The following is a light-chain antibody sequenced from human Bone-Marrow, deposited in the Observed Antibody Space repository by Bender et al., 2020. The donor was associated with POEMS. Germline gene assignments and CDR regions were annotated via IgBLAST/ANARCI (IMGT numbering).Light chain of an antibody. Sequence: QSVLTQPPSASGTPGQRVTISCSGGSSNIGAHAVNWYQHLPGTAPKLLIYSSHRRPSGVPDRFSGSKSGASATLAISGLRSEDEAEYYCASWDESLSGQGVFGGGTKLTVL. V-gene: IGLV1-47*02. J-gene: IGLJ2*01. CDR1: SSNIGAHA. CDR3: ASWDESLSGQGV. CDR2: SSH.